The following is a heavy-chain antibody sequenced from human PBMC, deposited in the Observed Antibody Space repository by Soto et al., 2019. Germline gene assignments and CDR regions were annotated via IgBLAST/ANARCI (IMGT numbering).Heavy chain of an antibody. D-gene: IGHD3-22*01. J-gene: IGHJ4*02. CDR2: ISAGNGDT. Sequence: RSVRHSTGQRLEWMGWISAGNGDTKYSQKFQDRLTITRDTSATTGYMELSSLRSEDTAVYYCARGLDSSAYKPFDCWGQGTLVTVPQ. CDR3: ARGLDSSAYKPFDC. V-gene: IGHV1-3*01.